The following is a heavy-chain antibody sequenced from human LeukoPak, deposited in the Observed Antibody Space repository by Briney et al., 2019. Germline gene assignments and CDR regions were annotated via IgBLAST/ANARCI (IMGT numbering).Heavy chain of an antibody. CDR2: ISAYNGNT. D-gene: IGHD4-17*01. CDR3: ASMTTVTTYYFDY. Sequence: ASVKVSCKASGYTFTSYGISWVRQAPGQGLEWMGWISAYNGNTNYAQKFQGRVTITADKSTSTAYMELSSLRSEDTAVYYCASMTTVTTYYFDYWGQGTLVTVSS. V-gene: IGHV1-18*01. J-gene: IGHJ4*02. CDR1: GYTFTSYG.